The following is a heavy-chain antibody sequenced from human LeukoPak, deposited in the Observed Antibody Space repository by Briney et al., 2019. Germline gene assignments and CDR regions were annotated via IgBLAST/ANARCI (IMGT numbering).Heavy chain of an antibody. Sequence: SVKVSCKASGGTFSSYAISWVRQAPGQGLEWMGGIIPIFGTANYAQKFQGRVTITVDESTSTAYMELSSLRSEDTAVYYCAREVRYSSSWYSGSFDYWGQGTLVTVSS. CDR3: AREVRYSSSWYSGSFDY. V-gene: IGHV1-69*13. CDR2: IIPIFGTA. J-gene: IGHJ4*02. D-gene: IGHD6-13*01. CDR1: GGTFSSYA.